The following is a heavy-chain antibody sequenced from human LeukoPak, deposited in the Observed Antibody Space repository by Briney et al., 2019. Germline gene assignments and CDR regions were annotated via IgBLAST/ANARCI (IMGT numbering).Heavy chain of an antibody. V-gene: IGHV1-46*01. Sequence: ASVKVSCKASGYTFTSYYMHWVRQAPGQGLEWMGIINPSGGSTSYAQKFQGRVTMTRDTSTSTVYMELSSLRSEDTAVYYCARDGMVRGVMTAPPAYYYYYYGMDVWGQGTTVTVSS. D-gene: IGHD3-10*01. J-gene: IGHJ6*02. CDR1: GYTFTSYY. CDR2: INPSGGST. CDR3: ARDGMVRGVMTAPPAYYYYYYGMDV.